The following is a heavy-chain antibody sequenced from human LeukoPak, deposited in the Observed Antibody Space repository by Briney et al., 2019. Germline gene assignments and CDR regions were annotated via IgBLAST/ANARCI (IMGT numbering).Heavy chain of an antibody. CDR2: ISGSGSST. Sequence: PTGGSLRLSCAASGFTFSSYGMSWVRQAPGKGLEWVSAISGSGSSTYYADSVEGRFSISRDNSKNTLYLQMNSLRAEDTAVYYCAKGGEPYNWFDPWGQGTLVTVSS. D-gene: IGHD1-14*01. CDR1: GFTFSSYG. V-gene: IGHV3-23*01. CDR3: AKGGEPYNWFDP. J-gene: IGHJ5*02.